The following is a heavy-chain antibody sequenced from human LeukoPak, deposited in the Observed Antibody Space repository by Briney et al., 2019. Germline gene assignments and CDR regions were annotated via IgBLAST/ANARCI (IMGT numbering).Heavy chain of an antibody. CDR1: GGSFSGYY. CDR3: ARRRIVATFLWFDP. D-gene: IGHD5-12*01. CDR2: INHSGST. Sequence: SSETLSLTCAVYGGSFSGYYWSWIRQPPGKGLEWIGEINHSGSTNYNPSLKSRVTISVDTSKNQFSLKLSSVTAADTAVYYCARRRIVATFLWFDPWGQGTLVTVSS. V-gene: IGHV4-34*01. J-gene: IGHJ5*02.